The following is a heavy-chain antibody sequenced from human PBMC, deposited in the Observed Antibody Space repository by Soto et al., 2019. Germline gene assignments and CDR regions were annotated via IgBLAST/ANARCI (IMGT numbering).Heavy chain of an antibody. D-gene: IGHD6-19*01. CDR2: IWYDGSNK. CDR1: GFTFSSYG. CDR3: ARAGIAVADTHFDY. Sequence: QVQLVESGGGVVQPGRSLRLSCAASGFTFSSYGMHWVRQAPGKGLEWVAVIWYDGSNKYYADSVKGRFTISRDNSKNTRYLQMNSLGAEDTAVYYCARAGIAVADTHFDYWGQGTLVTVSS. J-gene: IGHJ4*02. V-gene: IGHV3-33*01.